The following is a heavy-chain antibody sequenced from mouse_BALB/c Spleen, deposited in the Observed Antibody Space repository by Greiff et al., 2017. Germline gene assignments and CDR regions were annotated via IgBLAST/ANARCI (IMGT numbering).Heavy chain of an antibody. J-gene: IGHJ3*01. CDR1: GFTFSSYT. V-gene: IGHV5-12-2*01. Sequence: EVQLVESGGGLVKPGGSLKLSCAASGFTFSSYTMSWVRQTPEKRLEWVAYISNGGGSTYYPDTVKGRFTISRDNAKNTLYLQMSSLKSEDTAMYYCARHRYYGSSYAFAYWGQGTLVTVSA. D-gene: IGHD1-1*01. CDR3: ARHRYYGSSYAFAY. CDR2: ISNGGGST.